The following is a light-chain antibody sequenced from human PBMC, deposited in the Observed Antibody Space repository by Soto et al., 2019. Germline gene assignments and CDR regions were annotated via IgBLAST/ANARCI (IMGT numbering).Light chain of an antibody. CDR2: AAS. J-gene: IGKJ1*01. CDR1: QSISSY. CDR3: KQSYSTLWT. V-gene: IGKV1-39*01. Sequence: IQMTQSPSSLAPSVRDRVTRTSRASQSISSYLNWYQQKPGKAPKLLIYAASSSQSGVPSRFSGSGSGTDFTLTISSLQPEDFATYYCKQSYSTLWTVGKGNKVAIK.